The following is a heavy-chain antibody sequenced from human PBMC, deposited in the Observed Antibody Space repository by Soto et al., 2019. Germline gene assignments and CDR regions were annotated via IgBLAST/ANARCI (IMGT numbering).Heavy chain of an antibody. Sequence: QEQLQVCGAGLLKPSETLSLTCAVYGGSFSGYYWSWIRQPPGKGLEWIGEINHSGSTSYNPSLKSRVTISADTSRNQFSLRLSTVTAADTAVYYCACLSSWYRDHWGQGTPVTVSS. V-gene: IGHV4-34*01. D-gene: IGHD6-13*01. J-gene: IGHJ4*02. CDR1: GGSFSGYY. CDR3: ACLSSWYRDH. CDR2: INHSGST.